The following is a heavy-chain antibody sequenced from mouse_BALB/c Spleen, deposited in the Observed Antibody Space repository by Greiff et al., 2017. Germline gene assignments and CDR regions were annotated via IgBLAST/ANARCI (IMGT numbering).Heavy chain of an antibody. Sequence: DVMLVESGGGLVQPGGSRKLSCAASGFTFSSFGMHWVRQAPEKGLEWVAYISSGSSTIYYADTVKGRFTISRDNPKNTLFLQMTSLRSEDTAMYYCARSVYGNYEDYWGQGTTLTVSS. CDR1: GFTFSSFG. CDR2: ISSGSSTI. D-gene: IGHD2-1*01. V-gene: IGHV5-17*02. CDR3: ARSVYGNYEDY. J-gene: IGHJ2*01.